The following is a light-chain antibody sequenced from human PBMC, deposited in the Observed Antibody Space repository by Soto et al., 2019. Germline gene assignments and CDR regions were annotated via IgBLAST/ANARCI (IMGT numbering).Light chain of an antibody. CDR1: SSDVGTYNL. CDR3: CSYAPSSTYV. J-gene: IGLJ1*01. V-gene: IGLV2-23*01. Sequence: QSVLSQPASVSGSPGQSITISCTGTSSDVGTYNLVSWYQQYPGKAPKLMIYEGNKRPSGVSNRFSGSKSGNTASLTISGLQAEYEADYYCCSYAPSSTYVFGTGTKVTVL. CDR2: EGN.